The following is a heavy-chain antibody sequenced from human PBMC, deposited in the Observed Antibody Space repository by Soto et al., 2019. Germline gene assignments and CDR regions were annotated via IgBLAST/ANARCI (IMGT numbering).Heavy chain of an antibody. V-gene: IGHV4-59*08. CDR3: ARRYGGNFDY. D-gene: IGHD2-15*01. CDR2: IYYSGST. J-gene: IGHJ4*02. Sequence: QVQLQESGPGLVKPSETLSLTCTVSGGSISSYYWRWIRQPPGKGLEWIGYIYYSGSTNYNPSLKSRGTISVDTSKNQFSLMLRSVTAADTAVYYCARRYGGNFDYWGQGTLVTVSS. CDR1: GGSISSYY.